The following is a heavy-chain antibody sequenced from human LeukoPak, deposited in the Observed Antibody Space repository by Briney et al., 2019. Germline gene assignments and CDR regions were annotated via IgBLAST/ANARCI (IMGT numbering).Heavy chain of an antibody. CDR3: ARSSPTYYYRYGMDV. CDR2: IKQDGSEK. D-gene: IGHD2-2*01. V-gene: IGHV3-7*01. CDR1: GFTFSSYW. J-gene: IGHJ6*02. Sequence: GGSLRLSCAASGFTFSSYWMSWVRQAPGKGLEWVANIKQDGSEKYYVDSVKGRFTISRDNAKNSLYLQMNSLRAEDTAVYYCARSSPTYYYRYGMDVWGQGTTVTVSS.